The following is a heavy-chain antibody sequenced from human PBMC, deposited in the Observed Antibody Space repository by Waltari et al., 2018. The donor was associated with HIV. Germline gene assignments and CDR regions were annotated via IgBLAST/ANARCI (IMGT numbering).Heavy chain of an antibody. CDR3: ASIAYCGGDCYPRGMDV. J-gene: IGHJ6*02. Sequence: EVQLVESGGGLVQPGGSLRPSCAASGFPVSRHYMGWVRQAPGKGLEWVSVIYSGGSTYYADSVKGRFTISRDNSKNTLYLQMNSLRAEDTAVYYCASIAYCGGDCYPRGMDVWGQGTTVTVSS. CDR1: GFPVSRHY. D-gene: IGHD2-21*02. CDR2: IYSGGST. V-gene: IGHV3-66*01.